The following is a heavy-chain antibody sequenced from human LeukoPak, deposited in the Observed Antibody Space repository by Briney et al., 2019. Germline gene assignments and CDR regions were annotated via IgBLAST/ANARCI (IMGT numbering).Heavy chain of an antibody. Sequence: GGSLRLSCAASGFTFSTYSMHWVRQAPGKGLEWVAVVSNDGNNEYYADSMKGRFTISRDNSKNTLYLQIDSLRVEDTALYYCARDYIVPAGPYQFDYWGQGTLVTVSS. CDR1: GFTFSTYS. J-gene: IGHJ4*02. V-gene: IGHV3-30-3*01. CDR3: ARDYIVPAGPYQFDY. CDR2: VSNDGNNE. D-gene: IGHD2-2*01.